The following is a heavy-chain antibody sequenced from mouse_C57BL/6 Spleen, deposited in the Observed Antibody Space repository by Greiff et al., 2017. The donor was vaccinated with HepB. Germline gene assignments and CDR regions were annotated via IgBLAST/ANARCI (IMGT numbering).Heavy chain of an antibody. Sequence: VQLQQSGPELVKPGASVKISCKASGYAFSSSWMNWVKQRPGKGLEGIGRIYPGDGDTNYNGKCKGKATLTADKSSSTAYMQLSSLTSEDSAGYCCAREVGYDYSMDYRGQGASVTVSS. V-gene: IGHV1-82*01. CDR1: GYAFSSSW. D-gene: IGHD6-5*01. CDR2: IYPGDGDT. CDR3: AREVGYDYSMDY. J-gene: IGHJ4*01.